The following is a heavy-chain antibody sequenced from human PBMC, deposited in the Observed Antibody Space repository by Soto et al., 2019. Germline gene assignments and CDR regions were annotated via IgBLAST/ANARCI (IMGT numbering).Heavy chain of an antibody. D-gene: IGHD2-15*01. Sequence: PGGSLRLSCAASGFTFSSYSMNWVRQAPGKGLEWVSSISSSSSYIYYADSVKGRFTISRDNAKNSLYLQMNSLRAEDTAVYYCATEVVLVAATRSYYWGQGTLVTVSS. CDR1: GFTFSSYS. J-gene: IGHJ4*02. CDR2: ISSSSSYI. V-gene: IGHV3-21*01. CDR3: ATEVVLVAATRSYY.